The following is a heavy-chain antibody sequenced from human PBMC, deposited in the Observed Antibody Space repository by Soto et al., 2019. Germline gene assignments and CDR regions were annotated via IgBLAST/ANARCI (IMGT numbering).Heavy chain of an antibody. V-gene: IGHV4-39*07. D-gene: IGHD3-3*01. Sequence: SETLSLTCTVSGGSISSSSYYWGWIRQPPGKGLEWIGSIYYSGSTNYNPPLKSRVTISVDTSKNQFSLKLSSVTAADTAVYYCAGVGFWSGFNHAFDIWGQGTMVTVSS. CDR1: GGSISSSSYY. J-gene: IGHJ3*02. CDR2: IYYSGST. CDR3: AGVGFWSGFNHAFDI.